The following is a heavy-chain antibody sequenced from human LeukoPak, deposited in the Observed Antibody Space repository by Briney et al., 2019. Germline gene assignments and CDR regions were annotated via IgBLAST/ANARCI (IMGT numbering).Heavy chain of an antibody. CDR3: ARKTTSQAFDI. CDR2: ISSNGGST. V-gene: IGHV3-64*01. J-gene: IGHJ3*02. CDR1: GFTFSSYA. D-gene: IGHD4-17*01. Sequence: PGGSLRLSCAASGFTFSSYAMHWVRQAPGKGLEYVSAISSNGGSTYYANSVKGRSTISRDNSKNTLYLQMGSLRAEDMAVYYCARKTTSQAFDIWGQGTMVTVSS.